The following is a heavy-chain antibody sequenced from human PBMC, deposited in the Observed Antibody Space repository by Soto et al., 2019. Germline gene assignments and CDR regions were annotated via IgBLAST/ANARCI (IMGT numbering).Heavy chain of an antibody. J-gene: IGHJ5*02. D-gene: IGHD3-22*01. CDR1: GGTFSSYA. Sequence: QVQLVQSGAEVKKPGSSVKVSCKASGGTFSSYAITWVRQAPGQGLEWMGGIIPIFGTANYAQKFQASVTITADESTTTAYMELSSLRSEDTAVYYCARDRGPSSGYYPYCFDPWGQGPLVTVSS. CDR2: IIPIFGTA. CDR3: ARDRGPSSGYYPYCFDP. V-gene: IGHV1-69*12.